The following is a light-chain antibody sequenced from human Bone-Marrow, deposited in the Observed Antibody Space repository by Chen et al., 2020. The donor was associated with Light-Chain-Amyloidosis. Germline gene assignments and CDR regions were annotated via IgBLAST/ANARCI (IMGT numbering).Light chain of an antibody. V-gene: IGKV1-33*01. CDR1: QGIYNY. J-gene: IGKJ5*01. CDR3: QHYDDLPLT. CDR2: DAS. Sequence: IQMTQSPSSLSASVGDRVTITCQASQGIYNYLNWYQHKPGKAPKRLIYDASNLETGVPSRFSGDASGTTFTFAISSLQPEDVATYYSQHYDDLPLTFGQGTRLEI.